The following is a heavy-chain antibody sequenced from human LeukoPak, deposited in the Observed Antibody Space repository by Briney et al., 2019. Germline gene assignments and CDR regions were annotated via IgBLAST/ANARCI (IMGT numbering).Heavy chain of an antibody. V-gene: IGHV3-23*01. CDR1: GFTFSSYA. J-gene: IGHJ3*02. CDR2: ISGSGGST. CDR3: ANLYSGIYYYNDAFDI. D-gene: IGHD1-26*01. Sequence: GGSLRLSCAASGFTFSSYAMSWVRQAPGKGLEWVSAISGSGGSTYYADSVKGRFTISRDNSQNTLYLQMNSLRAEDTAVYYCANLYSGIYYYNDAFDIWGQGTTVTVSS.